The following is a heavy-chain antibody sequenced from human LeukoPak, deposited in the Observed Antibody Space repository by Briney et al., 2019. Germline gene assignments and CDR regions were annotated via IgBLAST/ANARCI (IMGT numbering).Heavy chain of an antibody. V-gene: IGHV4-30-2*01. J-gene: IGHJ4*02. CDR3: ARRSSDGSSWYYFDY. D-gene: IGHD6-13*01. CDR2: IYHSGST. Sequence: PSETLSLTCAVSGGSISSGGYSWSWIRQPPGKGLEWIGYIYHSGSTYYNPSLKSRVTISVDRSKNQFSLKLSSVTAADTAVYYCARRSSDGSSWYYFDYWGQGTLVTVSS. CDR1: GGSISSGGYS.